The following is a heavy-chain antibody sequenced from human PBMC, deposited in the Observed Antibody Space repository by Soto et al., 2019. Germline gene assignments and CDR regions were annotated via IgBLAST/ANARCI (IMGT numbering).Heavy chain of an antibody. CDR2: INPNSGGT. V-gene: IGHV1-2*02. CDR1: GYAFSGSV. CDR3: ARVRHKSAGMDV. J-gene: IGHJ6*04. Sequence: ASVTLAPTGSGYAFSGSVIRRRRQAPGQGLEWMGWINPNSGGTNYAQKFQGRVTMTRDTSISTAYMELSRLRSDDTAVYSCARVRHKSAGMDVRGKGTTVTVSS.